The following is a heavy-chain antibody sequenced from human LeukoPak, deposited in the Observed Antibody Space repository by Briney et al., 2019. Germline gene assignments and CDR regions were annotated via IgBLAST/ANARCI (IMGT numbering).Heavy chain of an antibody. CDR3: ASSYCSGGSCYSWWFDP. CDR2: ISSSGSTI. V-gene: IGHV3-48*03. D-gene: IGHD2-15*01. Sequence: GGSLRLSCAASGFTFSSYGMNWVRQAPGKGLEGVSSISSSGSTIYYADSVKGRFTISRDNAKNSLYLQVNSLRAEDTAIYYCASSYCSGGSCYSWWFDPWGQGTLVTVSS. CDR1: GFTFSSYG. J-gene: IGHJ5*02.